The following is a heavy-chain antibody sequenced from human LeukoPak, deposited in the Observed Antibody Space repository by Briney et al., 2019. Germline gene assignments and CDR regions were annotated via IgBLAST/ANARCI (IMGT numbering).Heavy chain of an antibody. D-gene: IGHD3-10*01. Sequence: SETLSLTCTVSGGSISSYYWSWIRQPAGKGLEWIGRIYTSGSTNYNPSLKSRVTVSVDTSKNQFSLKLSSVTAADTAVYYCARGVYYGSGSYYAGSAFDIWGQGTMVTVSS. CDR3: ARGVYYGSGSYYAGSAFDI. J-gene: IGHJ3*02. V-gene: IGHV4-4*07. CDR2: IYTSGST. CDR1: GGSISSYY.